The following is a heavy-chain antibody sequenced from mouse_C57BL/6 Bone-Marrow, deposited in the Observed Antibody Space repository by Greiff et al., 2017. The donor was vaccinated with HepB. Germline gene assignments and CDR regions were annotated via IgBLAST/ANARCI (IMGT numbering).Heavy chain of an antibody. V-gene: IGHV1-82*01. J-gene: IGHJ1*03. Sequence: QVQLQQSGPELVKPGASVKLSCKASGYAFSSSWMHWVKQRPGQGLEWIGRIYPGDGDTNYNGKFKGKATLTADKTASTAYMQLSSLASEDSAVDRWGRSPLAFEVWGTGTTVTVSS. CDR1: GYAFSSSW. CDR3: GRSPLAFEV. CDR2: IYPGDGDT.